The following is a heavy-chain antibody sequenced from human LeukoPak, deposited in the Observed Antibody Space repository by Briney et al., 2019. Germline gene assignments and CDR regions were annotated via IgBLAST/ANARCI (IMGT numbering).Heavy chain of an antibody. CDR3: ARGYRYGLDD. Sequence: PGGSLRLSCAASGFTFSSYEMNWVRQAPGKGLEWVSYIGSSATALYYADSVKGRFTISRDSAKNSLYLQMNSLRGEDTAVYYCARGYRYGLDDWGQGTLVTVSS. CDR1: GFTFSSYE. CDR2: IGSSATAL. D-gene: IGHD5-18*01. V-gene: IGHV3-48*03. J-gene: IGHJ4*02.